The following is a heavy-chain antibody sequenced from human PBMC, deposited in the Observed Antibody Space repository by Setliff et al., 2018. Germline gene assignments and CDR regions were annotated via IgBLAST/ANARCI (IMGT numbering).Heavy chain of an antibody. J-gene: IGHJ3*02. Sequence: SETLSLTCTVSGDSISSGYYYWTWIRQSAGKGLEWIGHFYTSGNTNYNPSLKSRVTISVDTSKNQFSLKLSSVTAADTATYYCARHDKGYYYDSSGYYLDAFDIWGQGTMVTVSS. CDR2: FYTSGNT. V-gene: IGHV4-61*09. CDR1: GDSISSGYYY. D-gene: IGHD3-22*01. CDR3: ARHDKGYYYDSSGYYLDAFDI.